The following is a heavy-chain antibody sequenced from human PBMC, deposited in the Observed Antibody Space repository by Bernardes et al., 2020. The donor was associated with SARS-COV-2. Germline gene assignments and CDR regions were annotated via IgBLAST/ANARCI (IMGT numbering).Heavy chain of an antibody. CDR3: VKDVVEYSSGWYSRDYYYGMDV. J-gene: IGHJ6*02. CDR2: ISWDGGST. D-gene: IGHD6-19*01. Sequence: GGSLRLSCAASGFTFGDYTMHWVRQAPEKGLEWVSLISWDGGSTYYADSVKGRFTISRDNSKNSLYLQMNSLRTEDTALYYCVKDVVEYSSGWYSRDYYYGMDVWGQGTTVTVSS. CDR1: GFTFGDYT. V-gene: IGHV3-43*01.